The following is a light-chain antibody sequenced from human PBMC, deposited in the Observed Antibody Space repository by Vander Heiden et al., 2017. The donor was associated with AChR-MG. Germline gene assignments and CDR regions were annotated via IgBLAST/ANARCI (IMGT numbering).Light chain of an antibody. Sequence: DIVMSQSPLSLAVSPGEPASVSCRSSQSLLHKNGYHYLDWYLQKPGQSPQLLIDLGSNRASGVPDRFSGSGSGTDFTLKISRVEPEDVGVYYCMEALQSPCTFGQGTKLEIK. V-gene: IGKV2-28*01. CDR2: LGS. CDR3: MEALQSPCT. CDR1: QSLLHKNGYHY. J-gene: IGKJ2*02.